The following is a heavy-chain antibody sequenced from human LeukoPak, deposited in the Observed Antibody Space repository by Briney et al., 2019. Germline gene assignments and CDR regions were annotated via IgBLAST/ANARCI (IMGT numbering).Heavy chain of an antibody. V-gene: IGHV3-11*04. J-gene: IGHJ3*02. CDR1: GFTFSDYS. CDR2: IRSSGNTI. Sequence: GGSLRLSCAASGFTFSDYSMSWIRQAPGEGLEWVSYIRSSGNTIYYADSVKGRFTISRDNAKNSLYLQMNSLRAEDTAVYYCARLIVILPAVTDAFDIWGQGTMVTVSS. CDR3: ARLIVILPAVTDAFDI. D-gene: IGHD2-2*01.